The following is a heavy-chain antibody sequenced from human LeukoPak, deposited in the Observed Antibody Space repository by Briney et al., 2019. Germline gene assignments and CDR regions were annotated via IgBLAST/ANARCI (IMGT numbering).Heavy chain of an antibody. D-gene: IGHD2-15*01. J-gene: IGHJ6*03. CDR1: GGSISSYY. Sequence: SETLSLTCTVSGGSISSYYWSWIRQPPGKGLEWVGYIYYSGSTNYNPSLKSRVTISVDTSKNQSSLKLSSVTAADTAVYYCARVGYCSGGSCYSPNYYYYYYMDVWGKGTTVTVSS. CDR2: IYYSGST. CDR3: ARVGYCSGGSCYSPNYYYYYYMDV. V-gene: IGHV4-59*01.